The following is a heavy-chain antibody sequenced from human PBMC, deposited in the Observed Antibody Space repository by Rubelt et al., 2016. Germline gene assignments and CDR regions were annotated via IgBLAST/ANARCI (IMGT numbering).Heavy chain of an antibody. CDR3: ARGRNWNYPTPFDY. D-gene: IGHD1-7*01. CDR1: GGSISSSNW. J-gene: IGHJ4*02. CDR2: INHSGST. Sequence: QVQLQESGPGLVKPSGTLSLTCAVSGGSISSSNWWSWVRQPPGKGLEWIGEINHSGSTNYNPSLKGRVTISVDTSKNQFSLKLSSVTAADTAVYYCARGRNWNYPTPFDYWGQGTLVTVSS. V-gene: IGHV4-4*02.